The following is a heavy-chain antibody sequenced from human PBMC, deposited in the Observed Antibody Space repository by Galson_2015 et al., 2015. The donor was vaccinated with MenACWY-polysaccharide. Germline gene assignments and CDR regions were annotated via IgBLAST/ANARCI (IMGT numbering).Heavy chain of an antibody. CDR2: ISGSGDST. D-gene: IGHD3/OR15-3a*01. Sequence: SLRLSCAASGFIFNNYAMIWVRQAPGKGLEWVSAISGSGDSTYYADSVKGRFTISRDNPKNTLYLQMNSLRAEDTAIYYCAKDHGRWGQGTLVTVSS. J-gene: IGHJ4*02. CDR3: AKDHGR. CDR1: GFIFNNYA. V-gene: IGHV3-23*01.